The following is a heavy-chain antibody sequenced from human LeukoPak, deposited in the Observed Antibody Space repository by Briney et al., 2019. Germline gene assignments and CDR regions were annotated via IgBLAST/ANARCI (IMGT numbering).Heavy chain of an antibody. CDR1: VFTFSSYG. CDR2: ISYDGSNK. CDR3: AKAHEDILTGYSTPDY. J-gene: IGHJ4*02. Sequence: VRSLRLSCAASVFTFSSYGVHSVRRSPGNGLGGLAVISYDGSNKYYADSVTRRFTISRHNSKNTLYLQMHRMRAEDTAVYYCAKAHEDILTGYSTPDYWGQGTLVTVSS. V-gene: IGHV3-30*18. D-gene: IGHD3-9*01.